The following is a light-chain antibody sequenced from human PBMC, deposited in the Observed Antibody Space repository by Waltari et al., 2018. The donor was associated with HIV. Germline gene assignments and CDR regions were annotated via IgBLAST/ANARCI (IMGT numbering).Light chain of an antibody. Sequence: QSALTRFASVSGSPGQSITISCTGTSSDVGNYNPVSWYQQHPGKAPKLMIYEGSKRPSGVSNRFSGSKSGNTASLTISGLQAEDEADYYCCSYANSSTVFGGGTKVTVL. V-gene: IGLV2-23*01. CDR2: EGS. CDR3: CSYANSSTV. J-gene: IGLJ2*01. CDR1: SSDVGNYNP.